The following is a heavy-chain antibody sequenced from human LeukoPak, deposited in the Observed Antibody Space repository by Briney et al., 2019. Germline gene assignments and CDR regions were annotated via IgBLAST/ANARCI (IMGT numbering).Heavy chain of an antibody. CDR1: GYTFTSYD. J-gene: IGHJ4*02. CDR3: ARKPRRPYDYVWGSYRYHPTYFFDY. D-gene: IGHD3-16*02. V-gene: IGHV1-8*01. Sequence: ASVKVSCKASGYTFTSYDINWVRQASGQGLEWMGWMNPNSGNTGYAQKFQGRVTMTRNTSISTAYTELSSLRSEDTAVYYCARKPRRPYDYVWGSYRYHPTYFFDYWGQGTLVTVSS. CDR2: MNPNSGNT.